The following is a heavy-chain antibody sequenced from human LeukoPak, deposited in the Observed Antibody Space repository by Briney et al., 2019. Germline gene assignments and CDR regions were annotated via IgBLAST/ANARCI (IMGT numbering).Heavy chain of an antibody. V-gene: IGHV3-23*01. Sequence: GGSLRLSCAASGFTFSTYAMSWVRQAPGKGLEWVSDISGSGGTTYYADSVKGRFTISRDSSKNTLYLQMNSLRAEDTALYYCARGAFRLVRGVTTDYWGQGTLVTVSS. CDR2: ISGSGGTT. CDR3: ARGAFRLVRGVTTDY. J-gene: IGHJ4*02. CDR1: GFTFSTYA. D-gene: IGHD3-10*01.